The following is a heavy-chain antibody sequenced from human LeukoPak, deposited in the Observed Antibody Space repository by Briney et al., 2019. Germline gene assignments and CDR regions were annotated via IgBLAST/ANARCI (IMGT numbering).Heavy chain of an antibody. CDR1: GGSINNYY. Sequence: SGTLSLTCTASGGSINNYYWSWIRQPPGKDLEWIGYIYYSGSTNYNPSLKSRVTISVDTTKNQFSLKLSSVTAADTAVYYCARQDSKWYYFDYWGQGTLVTGSS. V-gene: IGHV4-59*08. CDR3: ARQDSKWYYFDY. CDR2: IYYSGST. D-gene: IGHD2-15*01. J-gene: IGHJ4*02.